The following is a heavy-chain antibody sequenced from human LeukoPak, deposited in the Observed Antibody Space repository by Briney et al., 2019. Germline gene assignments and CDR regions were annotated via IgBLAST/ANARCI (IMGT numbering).Heavy chain of an antibody. J-gene: IGHJ4*02. CDR3: AKEILGQQLEYHDY. CDR1: GFTFSSYG. Sequence: GGSLRLSCAASGFTFSSYGMHWVRQAPGKGLEWVAFIRYDGSNKYYVDSVKGRFTISRDNSKNTLYLQMNSLRAEDTAVYYCAKEILGQQLEYHDYWGQGTLVTVSS. D-gene: IGHD6-13*01. V-gene: IGHV3-30*02. CDR2: IRYDGSNK.